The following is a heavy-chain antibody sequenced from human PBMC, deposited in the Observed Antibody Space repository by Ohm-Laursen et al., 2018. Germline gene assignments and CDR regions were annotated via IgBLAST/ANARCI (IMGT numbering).Heavy chain of an antibody. CDR1: GYTFTGYY. Sequence: ATVKISCKASGYTFTGYYMHWVRQAPGQGLEWMGWINPNSGGTNYAQKFQGRVTMTRDTSISTAYMELSRLRSDDTAVYYCARAGIAVAGQYDYWGQGTLVTVSS. D-gene: IGHD6-19*01. CDR3: ARAGIAVAGQYDY. CDR2: INPNSGGT. J-gene: IGHJ4*02. V-gene: IGHV1-2*02.